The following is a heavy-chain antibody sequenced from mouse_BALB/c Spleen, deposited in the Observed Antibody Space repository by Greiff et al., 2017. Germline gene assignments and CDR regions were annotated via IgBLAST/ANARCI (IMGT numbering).Heavy chain of an antibody. CDR1: GYTFTSYW. CDR3: ARRSGSSYFDV. V-gene: IGHV1-74*01. Sequence: QVQLQQPGAELVKPGASVKMSCKASGYTFTSYWMNWVKQRPGRGLEWIGRIDPSDSETHYNQKFKDKATLTVDKSSSTAYIQLSSLTSEDSAVYYCARRSGSSYFDVWGAGTTVTVSS. CDR2: IDPSDSET. D-gene: IGHD1-1*01. J-gene: IGHJ1*01.